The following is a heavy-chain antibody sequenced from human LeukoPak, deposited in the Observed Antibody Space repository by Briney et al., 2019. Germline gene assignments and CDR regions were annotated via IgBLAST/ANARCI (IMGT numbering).Heavy chain of an antibody. CDR2: INHSGST. CDR3: ARHRVPRGYSYLRYRRSRAGGAFDI. Sequence: SETLSLPFAVYGGSFSCYYWSWIRPPPGKGLEWIGEINHSGSTNYNPSLKSRVTISVDASKNQFSLKLSSVTAADTAVYYCARHRVPRGYSYLRYRRSRAGGAFDIWGQGTMVTVSS. J-gene: IGHJ3*02. D-gene: IGHD5-18*01. V-gene: IGHV4-34*01. CDR1: GGSFSCYY.